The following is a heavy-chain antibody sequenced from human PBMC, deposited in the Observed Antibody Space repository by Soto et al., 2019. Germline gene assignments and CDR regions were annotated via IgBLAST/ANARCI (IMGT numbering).Heavy chain of an antibody. D-gene: IGHD3-22*01. CDR3: ARDYRSGYYLES. V-gene: IGHV4-30-2*01. CDR1: GDSIRSGVYS. Sequence: QLQLQESGSGLVKPSQTLSLTCAVSGDSIRSGVYSWNWIRQPPGKGLEWIGYIYHSGGTDYNPSLKSRVTITVDSSNNQFSLKLSSVTAADTYVYYCARDYRSGYYLESLGQGTLVTVS. J-gene: IGHJ4*02. CDR2: IYHSGGT.